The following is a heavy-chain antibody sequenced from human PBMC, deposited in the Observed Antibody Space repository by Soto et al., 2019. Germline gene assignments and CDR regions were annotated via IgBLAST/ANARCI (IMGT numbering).Heavy chain of an antibody. Sequence: QVQLVESGGGVVQPGRSLRLSCAASGFTFSSYGMHWVRQAPDKGLEWVAVIWYDGSNKYYADSVKGRFTISRDNSKNTLYLQMNSLRAEDTAVYYCARETSDSFDYWGQGTLVTVSS. V-gene: IGHV3-33*01. CDR2: IWYDGSNK. CDR1: GFTFSSYG. D-gene: IGHD3-3*01. J-gene: IGHJ4*02. CDR3: ARETSDSFDY.